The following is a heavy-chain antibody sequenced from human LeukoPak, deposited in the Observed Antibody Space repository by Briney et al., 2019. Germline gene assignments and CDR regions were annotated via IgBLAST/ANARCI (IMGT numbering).Heavy chain of an antibody. Sequence: PSETLSLTCTVSGGSISSYYWSWIRQPPGKGLEWIGYIYYSGSTNYNPSLKSRVTISVDTSKNQFSLKLSSVTAADTAVYYCARRLSGMDVWGQGTTVTVSS. CDR3: ARRLSGMDV. D-gene: IGHD3-22*01. J-gene: IGHJ6*02. CDR1: GGSISSYY. V-gene: IGHV4-59*01. CDR2: IYYSGST.